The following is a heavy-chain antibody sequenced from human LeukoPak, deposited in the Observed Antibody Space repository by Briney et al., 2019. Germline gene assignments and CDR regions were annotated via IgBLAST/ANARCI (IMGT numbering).Heavy chain of an antibody. J-gene: IGHJ4*02. CDR1: GGSLSSYY. V-gene: IGHV4-4*07. D-gene: IGHD3-22*01. CDR2: ISTSGST. Sequence: PSETLSLTCSVSGGSLSSYYWSWIRQPAGKGLESIGHISTSGSTNYNPSLTSRVTMSVDTSKNQFSLKLSSVTAADTAVYYCARVRYSDSSVLTRKRSYYFDYWGQGSLVTVSS. CDR3: ARVRYSDSSVLTRKRSYYFDY.